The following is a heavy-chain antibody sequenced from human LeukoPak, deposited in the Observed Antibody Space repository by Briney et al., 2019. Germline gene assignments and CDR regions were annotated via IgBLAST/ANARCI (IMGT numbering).Heavy chain of an antibody. CDR3: ARGEGSYYYDSSGFLDY. D-gene: IGHD3-22*01. CDR2: ISYDGSNK. CDR1: GFTFSSYA. V-gene: IGHV3-30-3*01. Sequence: PGGSLRLSCAASGFTFSSYAMHWVRQAPGKGLEWVAVISYDGSNKYYADSVKGRFTISRDNSKNTLYLQMNSLRAEDTAVYYCARGEGSYYYDSSGFLDYWGQGTLVTVSS. J-gene: IGHJ4*02.